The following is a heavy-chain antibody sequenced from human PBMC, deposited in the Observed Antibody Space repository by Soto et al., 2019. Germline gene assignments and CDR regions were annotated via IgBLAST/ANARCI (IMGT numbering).Heavy chain of an antibody. CDR1: GGTFSSYA. J-gene: IGHJ5*02. Sequence: ASVKVSCKASGGTFSSYAISWVRQAPGQGLEWLGWIIPFFGAANYAQKFQGRVTITADTSTTTAYMELRSLRSDDTAVYYCARVVPGAEAWFGPWGQGTLVTVSS. D-gene: IGHD2-2*01. CDR2: IIPFFGAA. V-gene: IGHV1-69*06. CDR3: ARVVPGAEAWFGP.